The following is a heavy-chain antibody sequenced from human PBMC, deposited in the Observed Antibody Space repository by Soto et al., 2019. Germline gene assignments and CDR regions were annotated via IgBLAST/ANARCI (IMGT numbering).Heavy chain of an antibody. Sequence: QVQLQESGPGLVKPSQTLSLTCTVSGGSIHSGDYYWIWFRQPPGKGLLWIGYIYYSGSTYYNPSLKSRVIISADTSKNQFSMKLSSVTAADTAVYYCARAKGLVTVTTSWFDPWGQGTLVTVSS. J-gene: IGHJ5*02. CDR3: ARAKGLVTVTTSWFDP. V-gene: IGHV4-30-4*01. CDR1: GGSIHSGDYY. CDR2: IYYSGST. D-gene: IGHD4-17*01.